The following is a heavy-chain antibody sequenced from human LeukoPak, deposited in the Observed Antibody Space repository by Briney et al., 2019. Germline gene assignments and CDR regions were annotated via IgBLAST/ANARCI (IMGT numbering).Heavy chain of an antibody. CDR1: GFTFSSYG. V-gene: IGHV3-30*02. CDR2: IRYDGSNK. D-gene: IGHD3-9*01. Sequence: GGSLRLSCAASGFTFSSYGMHWVRQAPGKGLEWVAFIRYDGSNKYYADSVKGRFTISRDNSKNTLYLQMNSLRAEDTAVYYCANGEGLRYFDWLLLDAFDIWGQGTMVTVSS. CDR3: ANGEGLRYFDWLLLDAFDI. J-gene: IGHJ3*02.